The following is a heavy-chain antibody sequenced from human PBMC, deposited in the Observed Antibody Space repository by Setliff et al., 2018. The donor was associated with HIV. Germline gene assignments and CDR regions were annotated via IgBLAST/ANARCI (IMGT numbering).Heavy chain of an antibody. J-gene: IGHJ4*02. V-gene: IGHV3-15*01. D-gene: IGHD3-22*01. CDR2: TRSVSDGGRT. Sequence: PGGSLRLSCAASGLTFSSYGMHWVRQAPGKGLEWVGRTRSVSDGGRTDYAAPVKGRFTISRDDSKNTAYLQMNSLKTEDTAIYYCTRPQYIYDNSDSDNWGQGALVTVSS. CDR1: GLTFSSYG. CDR3: TRPQYIYDNSDSDN.